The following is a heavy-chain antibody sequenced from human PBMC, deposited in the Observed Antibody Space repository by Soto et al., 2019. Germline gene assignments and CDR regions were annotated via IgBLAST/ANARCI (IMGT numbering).Heavy chain of an antibody. V-gene: IGHV1-69*01. J-gene: IGHJ6*02. CDR3: ARIGSKAVDD. D-gene: IGHD3-10*01. CDR2: IIPLFGTA. Sequence: QVQLGQSGAEVRKPGSSVRVSCKASGGTFDAYTITWVRQAQGQGLEWMGGIIPLFGTANNAQKFQATVTITADEATTTGHMELSGMRSDDTALDFCARIGSKAVDDWGQGTMVTISS. CDR1: GGTFDAYT.